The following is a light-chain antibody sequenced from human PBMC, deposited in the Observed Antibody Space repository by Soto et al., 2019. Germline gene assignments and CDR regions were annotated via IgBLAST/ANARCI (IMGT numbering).Light chain of an antibody. CDR2: AAS. J-gene: IGKJ1*01. V-gene: IGKV1-17*01. CDR1: QGIRND. Sequence: IQMTQSPSSLSASVGDRVTITCRASQGIRNDLGWYQQKPGKAPKLLIYAASSLESGVPSRFSGSGSGTEFTLTISSLQPDDFATYYCQQYNSYSPWTFGQGTKVDIK. CDR3: QQYNSYSPWT.